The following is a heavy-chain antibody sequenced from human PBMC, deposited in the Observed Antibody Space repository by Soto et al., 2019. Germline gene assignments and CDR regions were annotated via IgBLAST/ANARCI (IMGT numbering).Heavy chain of an antibody. CDR1: GFPFSITG. D-gene: IGHD6-13*01. Sequence: EVYLVESGGGLVKPGGSLRLSCEASGFPFSITGMNWVRQAPGKGLEWVSTINSGGSYTDYADSLKGRLTISRDNAKNSLFLQMNNLRVEDTGVYYCAKDGAAGSVMDXWGXXXXVTVSS. J-gene: IGHJ6*03. CDR2: INSGGSYT. CDR3: AKDGAAGSVMDX. V-gene: IGHV3-21*01.